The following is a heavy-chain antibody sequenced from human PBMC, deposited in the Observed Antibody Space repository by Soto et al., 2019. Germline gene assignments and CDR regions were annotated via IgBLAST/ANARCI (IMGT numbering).Heavy chain of an antibody. CDR2: IHDSGST. D-gene: IGHD3-22*01. J-gene: IGHJ6*02. CDR1: GASIGTSNW. CDR3: AGSGYYHNSGMDV. V-gene: IGHV4-4*02. Sequence: SETLSLTCAVSGASIGTSNWWSWVRQSPGKGLEWIGEIHDSGSTYYNPSLKSRVTISVDRSKNQFSLKLSSVTAADTAVYYCAGSGYYHNSGMDVWGQGTTVTVSS.